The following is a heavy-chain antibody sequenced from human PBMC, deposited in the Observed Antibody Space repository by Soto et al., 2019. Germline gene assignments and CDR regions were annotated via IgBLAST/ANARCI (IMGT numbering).Heavy chain of an antibody. V-gene: IGHV1-69*13. Sequence: SVKVSCKASGGTFSSYAISWVRQAPGQGLEWMGGIIPIFGTANYAQKFQGRVTITADGSTSTAYMELSSLRSEDTAVYYCARALWVDSSGYYSHYYYYYGMDVWGQGTTVTVSS. CDR1: GGTFSSYA. CDR2: IIPIFGTA. J-gene: IGHJ6*02. CDR3: ARALWVDSSGYYSHYYYYYGMDV. D-gene: IGHD3-22*01.